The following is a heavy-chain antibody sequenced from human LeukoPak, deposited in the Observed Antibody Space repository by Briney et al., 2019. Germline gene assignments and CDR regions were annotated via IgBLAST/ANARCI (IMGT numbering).Heavy chain of an antibody. CDR1: GFSFSSYA. Sequence: GGSLRLSCAASGFSFSSYAMTWVRQAPGKGLEWVSSISSSSSSYIYYADSVKGRFTISRDNAKNSLYLQMNSLRAEDTAVYYCARDGVFPLNAFDLWGQGTMVTVSS. J-gene: IGHJ3*01. CDR3: ARDGVFPLNAFDL. V-gene: IGHV3-21*01. CDR2: ISSSSSSYI. D-gene: IGHD3-16*01.